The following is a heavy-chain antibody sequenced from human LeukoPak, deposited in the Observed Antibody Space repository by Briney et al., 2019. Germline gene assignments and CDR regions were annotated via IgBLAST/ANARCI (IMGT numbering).Heavy chain of an antibody. CDR1: GDSVSSKSVS. Sequence: SQTLSPTCAISGDSVSSKSVSCSWIRQSPSGGLEFLGRTRYRSTWMTFYSLSVQSRMTINADTSRNHVSLRLNSVTPEDTALYYCVRGFKWGFDLWGEGTLVTVSS. CDR2: TRYRSTWMT. J-gene: IGHJ4*02. V-gene: IGHV6-1*01. CDR3: VRGFKWGFDL. D-gene: IGHD7-27*01.